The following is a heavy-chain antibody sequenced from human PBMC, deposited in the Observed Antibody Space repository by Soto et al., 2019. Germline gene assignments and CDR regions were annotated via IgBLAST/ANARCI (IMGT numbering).Heavy chain of an antibody. J-gene: IGHJ4*02. D-gene: IGHD6-13*01. V-gene: IGHV3-23*01. CDR2: ISGSGGST. Sequence: PGGSLRLSCAASGFTFSSYAMSWVRQAPGKGLEWVSAISGSGGSTYYADSVKGRFTISRDNSKNTLYLQMNSLRAEDTAVYYCAKDQISSSWELQGEFDYWGQGTLVTVSS. CDR3: AKDQISSSWELQGEFDY. CDR1: GFTFSSYA.